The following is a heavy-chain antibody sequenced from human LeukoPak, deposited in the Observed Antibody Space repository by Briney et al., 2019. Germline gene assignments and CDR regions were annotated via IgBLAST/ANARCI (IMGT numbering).Heavy chain of an antibody. CDR3: AKAGSSGCLDY. CDR2: ISGHNDDT. CDR1: GYTFTSFG. Sequence: ASVKVSCKASGYTFTSFGISWVRQAPGQGLEWMGWISGHNDDTNYAQKFQGRVIMTTDTSTSTAYMELRSLRSDDTAVYYCAKAGSSGCLDYWGQGTPVTVSS. V-gene: IGHV1-18*01. J-gene: IGHJ4*02. D-gene: IGHD6-19*01.